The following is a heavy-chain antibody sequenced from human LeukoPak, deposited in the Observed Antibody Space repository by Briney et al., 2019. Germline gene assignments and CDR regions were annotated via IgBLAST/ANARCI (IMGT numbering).Heavy chain of an antibody. D-gene: IGHD2-15*01. CDR3: ASDCRGGSCYNY. CDR1: GFTFSSYW. V-gene: IGHV3-7*01. J-gene: IGHJ4*02. Sequence: GGSLRLSCAASGFTFSSYWMSWVRQAPGKGLEWVANIKQDGSEKYYVDSVKGRFTISRDNAKNSLYLQMNSLRAEGTAVYYCASDCRGGSCYNYWGRGTLVTVSS. CDR2: IKQDGSEK.